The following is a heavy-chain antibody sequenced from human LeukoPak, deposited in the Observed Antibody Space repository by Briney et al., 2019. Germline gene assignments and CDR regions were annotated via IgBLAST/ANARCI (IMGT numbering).Heavy chain of an antibody. Sequence: GGSLRLSCAASGFTFSSYEMNWVRQAPGKGLEWVSYISSSGSTIYYADSVKGRFTISRDNAKNSLYLQMNSLRAGDTAVYYCAREPVAYYDSSFDYWGQGTLVTVSS. CDR3: AREPVAYYDSSFDY. CDR1: GFTFSSYE. D-gene: IGHD3-22*01. J-gene: IGHJ4*02. V-gene: IGHV3-48*03. CDR2: ISSSGSTI.